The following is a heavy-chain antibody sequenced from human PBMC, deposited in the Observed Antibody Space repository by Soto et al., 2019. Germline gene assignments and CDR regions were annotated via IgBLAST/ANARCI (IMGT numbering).Heavy chain of an antibody. CDR2: INPNSGGT. V-gene: IGHV1-2*02. D-gene: IGHD6-13*01. J-gene: IGHJ3*02. CDR3: ASSGSSWVVSAFSI. CDR1: GYTFTGYY. Sequence: ASVKVSCKASGYTFTGYYMHWVRQAPGQGLEWMGWINPNSGGTNYAQKFQGRVTMTRDTSISTAYMELSRLRSDDTAVHYCASSGSSWVVSAFSIWGQVTMGTVAS.